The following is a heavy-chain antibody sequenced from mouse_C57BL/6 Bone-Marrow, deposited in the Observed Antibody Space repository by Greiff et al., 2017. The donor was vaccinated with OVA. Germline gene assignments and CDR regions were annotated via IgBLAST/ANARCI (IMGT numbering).Heavy chain of an antibody. J-gene: IGHJ4*01. D-gene: IGHD2-2*01. Sequence: EVQLVESGGGLVKPGGSLKLSCAASGFTFSSYAMSWVRQTPEKRLEWVATISDGGSYTYYPDNVKGRFTISRDNAKNNLYLQMSHLKSEGTAMYYCARDGADDGYEDAMDYGGQGTSVTVSS. CDR1: GFTFSSYA. V-gene: IGHV5-4*01. CDR3: ARDGADDGYEDAMDY. CDR2: ISDGGSYT.